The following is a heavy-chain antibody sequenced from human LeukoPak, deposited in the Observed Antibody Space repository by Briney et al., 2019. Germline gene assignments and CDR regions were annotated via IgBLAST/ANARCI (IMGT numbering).Heavy chain of an antibody. CDR1: GYTFTSYD. D-gene: IGHD4-17*01. CDR2: MNPNSGNT. CDR3: ARGPSYGDSPLAGMDV. Sequence: ASVKDSCKASGYTFTSYDINWVRQATGQGLEWMGWMNPNSGNTGYAQKFQGRVTMTRNTSISTAYMELSSLRSEDTAVYYCARGPSYGDSPLAGMDVWGQGTTVTVSS. J-gene: IGHJ6*02. V-gene: IGHV1-8*01.